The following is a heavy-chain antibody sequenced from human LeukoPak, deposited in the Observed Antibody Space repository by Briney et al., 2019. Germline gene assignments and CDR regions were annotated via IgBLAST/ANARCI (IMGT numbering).Heavy chain of an antibody. D-gene: IGHD3-22*01. V-gene: IGHV1-2*02. CDR3: ARGYYDSSGFEYFQD. CDR2: INPNSGTT. J-gene: IGHJ1*01. CDR1: GYTFTGYY. Sequence: ASVKVSCKASGYTFTGYYMHWVRQAPGQGLEWIGWINPNSGTTNYAQKFQGRVTMTRDTSISTAYMELSRLTSDDTAVYYCARGYYDSSGFEYFQDWGQGTLVTVSS.